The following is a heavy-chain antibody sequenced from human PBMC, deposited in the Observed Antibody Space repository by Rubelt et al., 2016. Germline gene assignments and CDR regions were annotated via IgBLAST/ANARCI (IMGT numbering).Heavy chain of an antibody. V-gene: IGHV3-23*01. J-gene: IGHJ3*02. CDR1: GFTFSSYA. Sequence: GGGVVQPGRSLRLSCAASGFTFSSYAMSWVRQAPGKGLEWVSAISGSGGSTYYADSVKGRFTISRDNSKNTLYLQMNSLRAEDTAVYYCAKIRARVGYSSGVRDAFDIWGQGTMVTVSS. CDR2: ISGSGGST. CDR3: AKIRARVGYSSGVRDAFDI. D-gene: IGHD6-19*01.